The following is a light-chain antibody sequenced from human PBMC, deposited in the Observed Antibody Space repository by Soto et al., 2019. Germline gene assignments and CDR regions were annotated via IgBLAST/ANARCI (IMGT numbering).Light chain of an antibody. J-gene: IGKJ1*01. CDR1: QSVNNN. CDR2: GAS. CDR3: QQYNNWWT. Sequence: EKVMTQSPATLSVSPGARATLSCRASQSVNNNLAWYQQKPGQAPRLLIYGASTRATGIPARFSGSVSGSDFTLTISSLQSEEFAIYYCQQYNNWWTFGKGTKVEIK. V-gene: IGKV3-15*01.